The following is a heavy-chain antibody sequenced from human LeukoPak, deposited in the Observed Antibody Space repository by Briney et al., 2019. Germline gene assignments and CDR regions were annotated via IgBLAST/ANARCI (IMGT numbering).Heavy chain of an antibody. V-gene: IGHV3-30-3*01. CDR3: AREYSGSYYYGMDV. Sequence: GGSLRLSCAASGFTFSGYAMHWVRQAPGKGLEWVAVISYDGSNKYYADSVKGRFTISRDNSKNTLYLQMNSLRAEDTAVYYCAREYSGSYYYGMDVWGQGTTVTVSS. CDR1: GFTFSGYA. J-gene: IGHJ6*02. D-gene: IGHD1-26*01. CDR2: ISYDGSNK.